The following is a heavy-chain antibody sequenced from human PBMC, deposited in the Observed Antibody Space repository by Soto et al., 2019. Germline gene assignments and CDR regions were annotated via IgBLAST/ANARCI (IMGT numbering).Heavy chain of an antibody. CDR2: INPNSGGT. V-gene: IGHV1-2*02. Sequence: ASVKVSCKASGYTFTGYYMHWVRQAPGQGLEWMGWINPNSGGTNYAQKFQGRVTMTRDTSISTAYVELSRLRSDDTAVYYCARGLVYNWNLGWFDPWGQGTLVTVSS. J-gene: IGHJ5*02. CDR1: GYTFTGYY. CDR3: ARGLVYNWNLGWFDP. D-gene: IGHD1-7*01.